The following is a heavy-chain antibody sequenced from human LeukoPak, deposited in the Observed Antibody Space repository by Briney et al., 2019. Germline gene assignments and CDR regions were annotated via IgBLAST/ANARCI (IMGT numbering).Heavy chain of an antibody. CDR2: IYSGGST. J-gene: IGHJ4*02. V-gene: IGHV3-66*02. Sequence: GGSLRLSCAASGFTVSRNYMSWVRQAPGKGLEWVSIIYSGGSTYYTDSVKGRFTISRDNTKNTLYLQMNSLRAEDTAVYYCAGGTTLGFDYWGQETLVTVSS. CDR3: AGGTTLGFDY. CDR1: GFTVSRNY. D-gene: IGHD1-7*01.